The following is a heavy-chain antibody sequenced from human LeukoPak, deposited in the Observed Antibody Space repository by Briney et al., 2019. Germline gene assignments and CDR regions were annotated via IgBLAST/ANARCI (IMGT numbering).Heavy chain of an antibody. CDR3: ARPMVTEVDAFDI. J-gene: IGHJ3*02. D-gene: IGHD3-10*01. CDR2: INHSGST. Sequence: PSETLSLTCAVYGGSFSGYYWSWIRQPPGKGLEWIGEINHSGSTNYNPSLKSRVTISVDTSKNQFSLKLSSVTAADTAVYYCARPMVTEVDAFDIWGQGTMVTVSS. CDR1: GGSFSGYY. V-gene: IGHV4-34*01.